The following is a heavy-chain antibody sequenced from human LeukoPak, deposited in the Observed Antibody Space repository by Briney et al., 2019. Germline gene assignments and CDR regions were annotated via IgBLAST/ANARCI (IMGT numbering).Heavy chain of an antibody. D-gene: IGHD3-10*01. J-gene: IGHJ2*01. CDR2: ISGSGGST. V-gene: IGHV3-23*01. Sequence: GGSLRLSCAASGFTFSSYAMSWVRQAPGKGLEWVSAISGSGGSTYYADSVKGRFTISRDNSKNTRYLQMNSLRAEDTAVYYCAKVAYYYGSGSYYWYFDLWGRGTLVTVSS. CDR3: AKVAYYYGSGSYYWYFDL. CDR1: GFTFSSYA.